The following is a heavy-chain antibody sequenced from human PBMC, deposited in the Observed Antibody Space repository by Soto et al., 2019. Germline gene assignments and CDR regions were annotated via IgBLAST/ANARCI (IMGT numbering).Heavy chain of an antibody. D-gene: IGHD2-2*01. CDR2: VIPIFGTA. J-gene: IGHJ5*02. CDR1: GGTLSCYA. V-gene: IGHV1-69*13. Sequence: SVKVSCKASGGTLSCYAISWLRQAPGQGLEWMGGVIPIFGTANFAPKFQGRVTITADESTSTAYMELSSLRSEDTAVSYCASGLIPGYCSSTSCGPSPPWGQGTLVTVSS. CDR3: ASGLIPGYCSSTSCGPSPP.